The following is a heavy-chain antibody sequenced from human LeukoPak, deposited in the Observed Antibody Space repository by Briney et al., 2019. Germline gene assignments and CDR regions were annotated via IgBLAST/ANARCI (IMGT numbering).Heavy chain of an antibody. CDR1: GYSISSNYF. J-gene: IGHJ4*02. V-gene: IGHV4-38-2*02. CDR3: TADRGSGNYYDF. CDR2: IHHSGRT. Sequence: SETLSLTCTVTGYSISSNYFWSWVRQPPGRRLEWIATIHHSGRTFYNPSLKSRVTISVDTSKNQFSLKLNSVTAADAAIYYCTADRGSGNYYDFWGQGALVTVSS. D-gene: IGHD3-10*01.